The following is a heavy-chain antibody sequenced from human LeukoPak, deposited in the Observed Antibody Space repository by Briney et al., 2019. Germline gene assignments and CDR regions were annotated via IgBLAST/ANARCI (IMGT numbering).Heavy chain of an antibody. D-gene: IGHD6-13*01. J-gene: IGHJ4*02. CDR2: ISGRTGAT. V-gene: IGHV3-23*01. CDR3: ARGSSWTFDY. Sequence: GGSLRLSCAASGFTFTTNAMSWVRQAPGKGLEWVSAISGRTGATYYADSEKGRFTISRDNSKSTLYLQMDSLRAEDTAVYYCARGSSWTFDYWGQGALVTVSS. CDR1: GFTFTTNA.